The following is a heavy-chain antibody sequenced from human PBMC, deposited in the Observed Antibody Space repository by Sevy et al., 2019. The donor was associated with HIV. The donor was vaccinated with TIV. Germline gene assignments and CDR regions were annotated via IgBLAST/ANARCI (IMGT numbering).Heavy chain of an antibody. Sequence: GGSLRLSCAASGFTFSSYAMSWVRQAPGKGLEWVSAISGSGGSTYYGDSVKGRFTISRDNSKKTLYLQMNSLRAEDTAVYYSAKDKESAVAGTDFEYWGQGTLVTVSS. CDR3: AKDKESAVAGTDFEY. J-gene: IGHJ4*02. CDR2: ISGSGGST. CDR1: GFTFSSYA. V-gene: IGHV3-23*01. D-gene: IGHD6-19*01.